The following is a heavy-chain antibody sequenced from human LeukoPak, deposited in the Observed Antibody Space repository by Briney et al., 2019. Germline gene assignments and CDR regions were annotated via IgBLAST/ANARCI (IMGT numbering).Heavy chain of an antibody. D-gene: IGHD2-21*02. V-gene: IGHV3-30*04. CDR3: ARHLAYCGGDCYPLYYYYGMDV. Sequence: GGSLRLSCAASGFTFSSYAMHWVRQAPGKGLEWVAVISYDGSNKYYADSVKGRFTISRDNSKNTLYLQMNSLRAEDTAVYYCARHLAYCGGDCYPLYYYYGMDVWGQGTTVTVSS. CDR2: ISYDGSNK. CDR1: GFTFSSYA. J-gene: IGHJ6*02.